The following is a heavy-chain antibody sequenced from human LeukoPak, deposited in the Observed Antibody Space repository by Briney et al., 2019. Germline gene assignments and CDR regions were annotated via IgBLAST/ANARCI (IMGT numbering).Heavy chain of an antibody. CDR1: GYTFTSYD. J-gene: IGHJ4*02. D-gene: IGHD3-3*01. CDR2: MNPNSGNT. CDR3: ARGKTIFGVVILNSYYFDY. V-gene: IGHV1-8*03. Sequence: VASVKVSCKASGYTFTSYDINWVRQATGQGLEWMGWMNPNSGNTGYAQKFQGRVTITRNTSISTAYMELSSLRSEDTAVYYCARGKTIFGVVILNSYYFDYWGQGTLVTVSS.